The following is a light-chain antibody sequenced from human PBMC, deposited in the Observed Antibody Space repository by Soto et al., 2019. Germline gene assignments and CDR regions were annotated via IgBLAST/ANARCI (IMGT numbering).Light chain of an antibody. CDR3: PPYNNYWT. CDR2: AAS. Sequence: DSQITDSPSSLSASVGDRVTITCRASPGMSNYLAWYHIKPGKAPNLLIYAASSLQSGVPSRFSGSGSATEFTLTIRSLKPDEFATYYCPPYNNYWTSGPGTKVDIK. V-gene: IGKV1-16*01. CDR1: PGMSNY. J-gene: IGKJ1*01.